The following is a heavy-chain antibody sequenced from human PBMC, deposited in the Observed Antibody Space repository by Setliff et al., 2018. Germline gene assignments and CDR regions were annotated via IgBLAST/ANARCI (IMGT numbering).Heavy chain of an antibody. CDR1: GASISSSRDY. CDR3: ARLSGYYFDY. V-gene: IGHV4-39*01. D-gene: IGHD3-22*01. Sequence: SETLSLTCTVSGASISSSRDYWGWVRQPPGKGLEWIGSIYYSGSTYYNPSLKSRVTISVDTSKNQFSLKLSSVTAADTAAFYCARLSGYYFDYWGQGTRVTVSS. J-gene: IGHJ4*02. CDR2: IYYSGST.